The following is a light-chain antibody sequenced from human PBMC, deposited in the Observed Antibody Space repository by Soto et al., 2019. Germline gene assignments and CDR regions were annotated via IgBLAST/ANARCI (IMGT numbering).Light chain of an antibody. CDR1: QGISNS. J-gene: IGKJ4*01. CDR2: GAS. Sequence: DIQMTQSPSAMSASLGDRVTITCRASQGISNSLAWFQQKPGRVPKRLIYGASTLQSWAPSRFSGSASGAAFTLIISSLQPEDFATYYCLQNNSYPFTFGGGTKVDIK. V-gene: IGKV1-17*03. CDR3: LQNNSYPFT.